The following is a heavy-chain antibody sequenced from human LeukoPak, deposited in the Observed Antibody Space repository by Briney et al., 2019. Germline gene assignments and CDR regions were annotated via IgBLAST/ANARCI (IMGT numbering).Heavy chain of an antibody. CDR3: ARDKFLEWSSGFYGMDV. CDR1: GDGINTYT. J-gene: IGHJ6*02. V-gene: IGHV1-69*13. Sequence: APVKVSCKASGDGINTYTINWVRQAPGQGLEWMGGINPISGTANYAQKFQGKVTITADESTSTAYMELSSLRSEDTAVYYCARDKFLEWSSGFYGMDVWGQGTTVMVSS. D-gene: IGHD3-3*01. CDR2: INPISGTA.